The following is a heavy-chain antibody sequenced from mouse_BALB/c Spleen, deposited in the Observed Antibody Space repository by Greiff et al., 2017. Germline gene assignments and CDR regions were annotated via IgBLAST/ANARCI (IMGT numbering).Heavy chain of an antibody. CDR1: GFNIKDTY. D-gene: IGHD2-1*01. Sequence: EVQGVESGAELVKPGASVKLSCTASGFNIKDTYMHWVKQRPEQGLEWIGRIDPANGNTKYDPKFQGKATITADTSSNTAYLQLSSLTSEDTAVYYCAIYDGNYDWYFDVWGAGTTVTVSS. CDR3: AIYDGNYDWYFDV. V-gene: IGHV14-3*02. J-gene: IGHJ1*01. CDR2: IDPANGNT.